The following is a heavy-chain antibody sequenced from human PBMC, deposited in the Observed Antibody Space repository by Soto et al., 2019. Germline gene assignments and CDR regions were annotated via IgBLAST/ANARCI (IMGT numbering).Heavy chain of an antibody. CDR1: GGSISSGGYS. J-gene: IGHJ6*02. Sequence: SETLSLTCTVSGGSISSGGYSWSWIRQHPGKGLEWIGYIYHSGSTYYNPSLKSRVTISVDTSKNQFSLKLSSVTAAGTAVYYFAIVDYYDSSVYNRYYYYHYGMDVWGQGTTVTVSS. CDR3: AIVDYYDSSVYNRYYYYHYGMDV. D-gene: IGHD3-22*01. V-gene: IGHV4-31*03. CDR2: IYHSGST.